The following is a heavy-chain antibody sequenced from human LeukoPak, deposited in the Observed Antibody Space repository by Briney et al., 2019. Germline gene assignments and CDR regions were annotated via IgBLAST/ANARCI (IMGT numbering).Heavy chain of an antibody. J-gene: IGHJ4*02. CDR1: GFTFSSYV. D-gene: IGHD3-22*01. V-gene: IGHV3-30*04. CDR3: AKRDTSGSYYFDY. Sequence: GGSLRLSCAASGFTFSSYVMHWVRQAPGKGLEWVAIISYDGSNEYYADSVKGRFTISRDNSKNTLYLQMNSLRAEDTAVYLCAKRDTSGSYYFDYWGQGTLVTVSS. CDR2: ISYDGSNE.